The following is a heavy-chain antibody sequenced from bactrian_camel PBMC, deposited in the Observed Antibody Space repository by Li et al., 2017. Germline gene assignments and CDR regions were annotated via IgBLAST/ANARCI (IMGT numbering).Heavy chain of an antibody. CDR2: INSGGDST. D-gene: IGHD8*01. Sequence: VQLVESGGGEVQPGGSLRLSCAASGFAFSYHDMNWVRQAPGKGLEWVSRINSGGDSTYYADSVKGRFTVSQDSIKNILYLQMNDLRPEDTGKYCCTAEVEPEDFTGDPNIDYGCWGQGTQVTVS. CDR3: TAEVEPEDFTGDPNIDYGC. CDR1: GFAFSYHD. V-gene: IGHV3S40*01. J-gene: IGHJ4*01.